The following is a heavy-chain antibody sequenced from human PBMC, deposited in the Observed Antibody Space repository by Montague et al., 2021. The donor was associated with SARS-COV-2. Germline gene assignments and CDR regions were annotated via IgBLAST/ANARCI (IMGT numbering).Heavy chain of an antibody. CDR1: GGSITNNIDY. CDR2: IYYTGNT. D-gene: IGHD3-22*01. V-gene: IGHV4-39*02. CDR3: ARLKRYFDSSGSPSAFDF. Sequence: SETLSLTCTVSGGSITNNIDYWAWIRQPPGEGLEWIGSIYYTGNTYYNSSLKSRVTISVVTSKNHFTLKLSSVTAAETAVYYCARLKRYFDSSGSPSAFDFWGQGTKVTVSS. J-gene: IGHJ3*01.